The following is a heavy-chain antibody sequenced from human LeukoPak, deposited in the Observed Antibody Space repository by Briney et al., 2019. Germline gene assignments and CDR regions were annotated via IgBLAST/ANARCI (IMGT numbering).Heavy chain of an antibody. V-gene: IGHV3-23*01. CDR2: ISGSGGST. J-gene: IGHJ4*02. D-gene: IGHD3-22*01. Sequence: ASVKVSCKASGGTFSSYAMSWVRQAPGKGLEWVSAISGSGGSTYYADSVKGRFTISRDNSKNTLYLQMNSLRAEDTAVYYCAKDSTYYYDSSGSAIWDYWGQGTLVAVSS. CDR1: GGTFSSYA. CDR3: AKDSTYYYDSSGSAIWDY.